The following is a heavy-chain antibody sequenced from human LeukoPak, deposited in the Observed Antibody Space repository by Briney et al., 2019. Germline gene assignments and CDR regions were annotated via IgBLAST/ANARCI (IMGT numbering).Heavy chain of an antibody. V-gene: IGHV3-53*01. CDR3: ARHSSWYDWFDP. CDR1: GFIVSSNY. Sequence: GGSLRLSCAASGFIVSSNYMSWVRQAPGKGLEWVSIIYSGGSTYYADSVKGRFTISRDNSKNTLYLQMNSLRAEDTAVYYCARHSSWYDWFDPWGQGTLVTVSS. J-gene: IGHJ5*02. D-gene: IGHD6-13*01. CDR2: IYSGGST.